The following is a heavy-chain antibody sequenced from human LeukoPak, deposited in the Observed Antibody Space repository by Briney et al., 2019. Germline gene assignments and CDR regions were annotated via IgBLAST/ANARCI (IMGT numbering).Heavy chain of an antibody. Sequence: PSETLSLTCTVSGGSISSSSYFWGWIRQPPGKGLEWIGSIYYSGSTYYNPSLKSRVTISVDTSKNQFSLKLSSVTAADTAVYYCARTRGWWKNYMDVWGKGTTVTISS. CDR1: GGSISSSSYF. D-gene: IGHD2-15*01. J-gene: IGHJ6*03. V-gene: IGHV4-39*01. CDR3: ARTRGWWKNYMDV. CDR2: IYYSGST.